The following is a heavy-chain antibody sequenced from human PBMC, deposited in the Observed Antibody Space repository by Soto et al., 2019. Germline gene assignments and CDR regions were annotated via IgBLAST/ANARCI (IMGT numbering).Heavy chain of an antibody. V-gene: IGHV3-72*01. CDR1: GFIFSDHY. J-gene: IGHJ6*03. CDR2: TRNKANGYTT. D-gene: IGHD2-2*01. Sequence: EVQLVESGGGLVQPGGSLRLSCAASGFIFSDHYMDWVRQAPGEGLAWVGRTRNKANGYTTEYAASVKGRFTISRDDSKNPVYVQMNSLRTEDTAVYYCAKIYCTGTSCALHYYYMDVWGNGTTVTVSS. CDR3: AKIYCTGTSCALHYYYMDV.